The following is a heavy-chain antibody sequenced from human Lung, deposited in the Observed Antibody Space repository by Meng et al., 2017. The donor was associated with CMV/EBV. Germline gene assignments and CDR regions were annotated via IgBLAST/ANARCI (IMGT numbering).Heavy chain of an antibody. D-gene: IGHD2-21*02. CDR1: GFTFSSYW. V-gene: IGHV3-74*01. CDR3: ARHRADYYFDY. J-gene: IGHJ4*02. CDR2: ISSDGSST. Sequence: ESLKISCAASGFTFSSYWMHWVRQAPGKGLVWVSRISSDGSSTIYADSVKGRFTISRDNAKNTLYLQMNSLRGEDTAVYYCARHRADYYFDYWGQGTRVTVSS.